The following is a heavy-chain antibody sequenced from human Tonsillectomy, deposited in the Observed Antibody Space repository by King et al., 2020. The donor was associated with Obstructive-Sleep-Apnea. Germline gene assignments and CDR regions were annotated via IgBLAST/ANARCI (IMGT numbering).Heavy chain of an antibody. CDR3: SKDMVRGVITGAYYYGMDV. V-gene: IGHV3-30*18. CDR2: ISYDGSNK. CDR1: GFTFRSYG. D-gene: IGHD3-10*01. Sequence: VQLVESGGGVVQPGRSLRLSCAASGFTFRSYGTHWVRQAPGKGLEWVAMISYDGSNKYYADSVKGRFTISRDNSKNPPYLQMNSLRAEDTAVYFCSKDMVRGVITGAYYYGMDVWGQGTTVTVSS. J-gene: IGHJ6*02.